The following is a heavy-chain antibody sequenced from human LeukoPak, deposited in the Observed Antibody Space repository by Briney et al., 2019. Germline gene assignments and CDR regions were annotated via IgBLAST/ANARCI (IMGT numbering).Heavy chain of an antibody. D-gene: IGHD6-13*01. Sequence: GRCLRLSCPAAGFTLIIYAMSWVRQAPGKGLEWDSAISGSGGSTYYADSVQGRFTITRDNSKNTLYLQMSSLRAEDTAVYYCAKVGSSSPRDYFDYWGQGTLVTVSS. V-gene: IGHV3-23*01. J-gene: IGHJ4*02. CDR3: AKVGSSSPRDYFDY. CDR1: GFTLIIYA. CDR2: ISGSGGST.